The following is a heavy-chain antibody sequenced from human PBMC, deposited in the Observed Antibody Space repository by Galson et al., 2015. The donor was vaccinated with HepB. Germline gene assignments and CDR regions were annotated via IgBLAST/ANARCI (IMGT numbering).Heavy chain of an antibody. CDR2: ISYDGSNK. Sequence: SLRLSCAASGFTFRTSAMHWVRQAPGKGLEWVAVISYDGSNKFYTDSVKGRFTISRDNSTTTLYLLMNSLRAEDTAMYYCARDFGMSGIANWFDPWGQGTLVTVSS. J-gene: IGHJ5*02. V-gene: IGHV3-30-3*01. CDR3: ARDFGMSGIANWFDP. CDR1: GFTFRTSA. D-gene: IGHD3-10*01.